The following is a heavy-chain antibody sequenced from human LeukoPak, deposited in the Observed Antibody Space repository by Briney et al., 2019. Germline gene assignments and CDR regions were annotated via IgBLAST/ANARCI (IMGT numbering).Heavy chain of an antibody. CDR3: ARRARRNYYDSSGYPYYFDY. Sequence: SETLSLTCTVSGGSISSSSYYWGWIRQPPGKGLEWIGSIYYSGSTYYNPSLKSRVTISVDTSKNQFSLKLSSVTAADTAVYYCARRARRNYYDSSGYPYYFDYWGQGTLVTVSS. CDR2: IYYSGST. D-gene: IGHD3-22*01. V-gene: IGHV4-39*07. J-gene: IGHJ4*02. CDR1: GGSISSSSYY.